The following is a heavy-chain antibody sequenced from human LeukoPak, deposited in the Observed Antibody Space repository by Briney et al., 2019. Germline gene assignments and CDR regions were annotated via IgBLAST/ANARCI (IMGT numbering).Heavy chain of an antibody. Sequence: GGSLRLSCAVSGLTFSSYTINWVRQAPGKGLERVSSISSSSSYIYYADSVKGRFTISRDNAKNSLSLQMNSLRAEDTAVFYCARDRLLEDRDYHYYYYMDVWGIGTTVTVSS. CDR1: GLTFSSYT. D-gene: IGHD1-1*01. J-gene: IGHJ6*03. CDR3: ARDRLLEDRDYHYYYYMDV. CDR2: ISSSSSYI. V-gene: IGHV3-21*01.